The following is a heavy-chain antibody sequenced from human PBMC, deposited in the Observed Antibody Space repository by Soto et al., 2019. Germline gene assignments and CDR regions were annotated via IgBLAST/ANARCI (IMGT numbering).Heavy chain of an antibody. CDR1: GFTFSNYG. Sequence: EVQLLESGGGLVQPGRSLRLSCAASGFTFSNYGMQWVRQAPGKGLEWVSGIDGTGGSTYYADSVKGRFTISRDNSKNTLYLQMNSLRAEDTAIYYCAAGLDYWGQGTLVTVSS. V-gene: IGHV3-23*01. J-gene: IGHJ4*02. CDR2: IDGTGGST. CDR3: AAGLDY.